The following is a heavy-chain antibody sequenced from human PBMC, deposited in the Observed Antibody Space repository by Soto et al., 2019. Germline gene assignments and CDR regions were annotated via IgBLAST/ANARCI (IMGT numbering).Heavy chain of an antibody. CDR3: ARDVGYGLIDY. CDR1: VYPFPGKG. V-gene: IGHV1-18*01. Sequence: QVQLVQSGAEVKKPGASVKFSARLSVYPFPGKGISGGRQAPGQGLEWMGWISAYNGNTNYAQKLQGRVTMTTDTYTSTAYMELRSLRSDDTAVYYCARDVGYGLIDYWGQGTLVTVSS. J-gene: IGHJ4*02. D-gene: IGHD5-18*01. CDR2: ISAYNGNT.